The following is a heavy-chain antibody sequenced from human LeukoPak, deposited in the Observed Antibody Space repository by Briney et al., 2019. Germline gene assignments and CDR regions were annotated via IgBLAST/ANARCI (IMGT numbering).Heavy chain of an antibody. CDR1: GYTFTSYG. Sequence: ASVKVSCKGSGYTFTSYGISGVRQAPGQGLEWMGWISAYNGNTKYAQKFQGRVTMTTDTSTSTAYMELRSLRSDDTAVYYCARALGSGYIDVGYWGQRTLVTVSS. CDR2: ISAYNGNT. D-gene: IGHD3-22*01. CDR3: ARALGSGYIDVGY. V-gene: IGHV1-18*01. J-gene: IGHJ4*02.